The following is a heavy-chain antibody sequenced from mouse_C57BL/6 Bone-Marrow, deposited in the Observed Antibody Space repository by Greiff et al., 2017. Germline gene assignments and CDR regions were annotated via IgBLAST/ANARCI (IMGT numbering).Heavy chain of an antibody. J-gene: IGHJ1*03. CDR2: IWSGGST. CDR1: GFSLTSYG. CDR3: ARRTEVADWYFDV. Sequence: QVQLKESGPGLVQPSQSLSITCTVSGFSLTSYGVHWVRQSPGKGLEWLGVIWSGGSTDYNAAFISRLSISKDNSKSQVFFKMNSLQADDTAIYYCARRTEVADWYFDVWGTGTTVTVSS. V-gene: IGHV2-2*01. D-gene: IGHD1-1*01.